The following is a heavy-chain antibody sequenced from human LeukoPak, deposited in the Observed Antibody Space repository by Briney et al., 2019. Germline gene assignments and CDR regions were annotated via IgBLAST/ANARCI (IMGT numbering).Heavy chain of an antibody. CDR1: VYTFTSYD. Sequence: ASVKVSCKTSVYTFTSYDINWVRQAPGQGLEWMGWISAYNGNTNYAQKLQGRVTMTTDTSTSTAYMELRSLRSDDTAVYYCARDSYYDSSGYLYYFDYWGQGTLVTVSS. CDR2: ISAYNGNT. J-gene: IGHJ4*02. V-gene: IGHV1-18*01. CDR3: ARDSYYDSSGYLYYFDY. D-gene: IGHD3-22*01.